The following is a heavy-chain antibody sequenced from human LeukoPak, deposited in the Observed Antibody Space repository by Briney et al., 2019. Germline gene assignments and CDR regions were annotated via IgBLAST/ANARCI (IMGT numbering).Heavy chain of an antibody. D-gene: IGHD3-22*01. CDR1: GFTFSSYA. J-gene: IGHJ4*02. Sequence: GFLRLSSAASGFTFSSYAMNWVRLAPGKGLEWVSAIRGSGGGTYYADSVKGGFTISRDNSKNTLYLQINSLRAEDTALYYCAKADDSGGYFSQIDYWGQGALVTVSS. CDR3: AKADDSGGYFSQIDY. CDR2: IRGSGGGT. V-gene: IGHV3-23*01.